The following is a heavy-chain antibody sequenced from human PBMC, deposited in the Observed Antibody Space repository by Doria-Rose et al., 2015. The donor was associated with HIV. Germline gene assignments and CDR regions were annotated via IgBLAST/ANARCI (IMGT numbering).Heavy chain of an antibody. CDR2: IFSDDER. CDR3: ARIKSSRWYHKYYFDF. CDR1: GVSLSSPGMG. D-gene: IGHD6-13*01. V-gene: IGHV2-26*01. J-gene: IGHJ4*02. Sequence: QVTLKESGPVLVKPTETLTLTCTVSGVSLSSPGMGASWIRQPPGKALEWLANIFSDDERSHNTSLKSRLTISRGTSKSQVVLTMTDMDPVDTATYYCARIKSSRWYHKYYFDFWGQGTLVIVSA.